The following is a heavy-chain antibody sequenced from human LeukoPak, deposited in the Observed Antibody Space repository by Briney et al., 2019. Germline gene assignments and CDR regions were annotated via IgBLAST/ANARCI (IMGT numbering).Heavy chain of an antibody. D-gene: IGHD3-10*01. CDR3: ARRGNTMVRGVIPPFDY. V-gene: IGHV4-34*01. Sequence: SETLSLTCAVYGGSFSGYYWSWIRQPPGKGLEWIGEINHSGSTNYNPSLKSRVTIPVDTSKNQFSLKLSSVTAADTAVYYCARRGNTMVRGVIPPFDYGGQETPVTVSS. J-gene: IGHJ4*02. CDR2: INHSGST. CDR1: GGSFSGYY.